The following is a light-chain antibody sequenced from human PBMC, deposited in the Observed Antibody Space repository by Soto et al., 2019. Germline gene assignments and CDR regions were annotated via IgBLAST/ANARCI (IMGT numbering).Light chain of an antibody. CDR3: QHYGSSPGYT. Sequence: EIVLTQSPGTLSLSPGERATLSCRASQSVSSSYLAWYRQKPGQAPRLLIYGASRRATGIPDRFSGSGSGTDFTLTISRLEPADFAVYYCQHYGSSPGYTFGHGTKLEIK. V-gene: IGKV3-20*01. CDR1: QSVSSSY. J-gene: IGKJ2*01. CDR2: GAS.